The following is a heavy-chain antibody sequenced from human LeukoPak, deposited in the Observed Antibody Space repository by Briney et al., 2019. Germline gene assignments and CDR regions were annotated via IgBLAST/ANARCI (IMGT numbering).Heavy chain of an antibody. J-gene: IGHJ4*02. CDR2: IKQDGSEK. D-gene: IGHD5-18*01. Sequence: GGSLRLSCAASGFTFSSYWMSWVRQAPGKGLEWVANIKQDGSEKYSADSVKGRFTISRDNAENSLYLQMNSLRVEDTAFYYCARDLAYSRLDYWGQGMLVTVSS. V-gene: IGHV3-7*01. CDR3: ARDLAYSRLDY. CDR1: GFTFSSYW.